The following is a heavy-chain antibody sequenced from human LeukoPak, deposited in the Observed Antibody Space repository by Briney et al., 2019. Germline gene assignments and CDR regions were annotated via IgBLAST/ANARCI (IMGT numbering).Heavy chain of an antibody. D-gene: IGHD3-9*01. J-gene: IGHJ4*02. V-gene: IGHV5-51*07. CDR2: INPSDSDT. Sequence: GESLKISCKGSGYSYTTYWIGWVHQMPGKGLEWMGIINPSDSDTRYSPSFQGQVTISADKSISTAYLQWGSLKASDTAMYYCAVRQYDILTGYFGGVDYWGQGTLVTVSS. CDR1: GYSYTTYW. CDR3: AVRQYDILTGYFGGVDY.